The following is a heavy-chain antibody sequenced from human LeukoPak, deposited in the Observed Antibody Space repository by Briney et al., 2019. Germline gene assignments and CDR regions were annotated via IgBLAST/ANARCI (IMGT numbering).Heavy chain of an antibody. J-gene: IGHJ4*02. D-gene: IGHD1-1*01. CDR3: ATDATGYNFDY. V-gene: IGHV4-59*01. Sequence: SETLSLTCTVSGGSISTYFWSWIRQPPGKGLEWIGYISYSGSTNYNPSLKSRVTISVDTSKNQFSLNLSSVTAADTAVYYCATDATGYNFDYWGQGTLVTVSP. CDR1: GGSISTYF. CDR2: ISYSGST.